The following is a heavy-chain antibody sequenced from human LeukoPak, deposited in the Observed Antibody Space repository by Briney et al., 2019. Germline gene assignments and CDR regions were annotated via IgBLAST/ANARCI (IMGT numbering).Heavy chain of an antibody. V-gene: IGHV3-11*01. Sequence: DPGGSLRLSCAASGFTFSDYYMSWVRQAPGKGLEWVSYISSSASTIYYANSVKGRFTISRDNAKNSLYLQMSSLRAEDTAVYYCARMYSSSSSYFDYWGQGTLVTVSS. J-gene: IGHJ4*02. CDR1: GFTFSDYY. CDR2: ISSSASTI. CDR3: ARMYSSSSSYFDY. D-gene: IGHD6-6*01.